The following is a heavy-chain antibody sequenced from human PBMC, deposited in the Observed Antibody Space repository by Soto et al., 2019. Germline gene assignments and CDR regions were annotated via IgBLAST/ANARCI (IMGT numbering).Heavy chain of an antibody. V-gene: IGHV3-23*01. CDR2: ISGSGGST. Sequence: GGSLRLSCAASGFTFSSYAMSWVRQAPGKGLEWVSAISGSGGSTYYADSVKGRFTISRDNSKNTLYLQMNSLRAEDTAVYYCATIESPLRFLEWDLGNGFDYWGQGTLVTVSS. J-gene: IGHJ4*02. CDR1: GFTFSSYA. CDR3: ATIESPLRFLEWDLGNGFDY. D-gene: IGHD3-3*01.